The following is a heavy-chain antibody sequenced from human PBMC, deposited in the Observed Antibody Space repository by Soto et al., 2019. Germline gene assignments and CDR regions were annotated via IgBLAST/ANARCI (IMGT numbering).Heavy chain of an antibody. CDR2: IGENT. Sequence: EVQLLESGGDFVQPGGSLRLSCAASGFTLSNFDVSWVRQAPGKGLEWVSSIGENTYYADYVRGPFTLSRDNSKHTLYLQMNSLRVEDTAVYFCARHHWPGFDYWGQGTLVTVSS. CDR3: ARHHWPGFDY. CDR1: GFTLSNFD. J-gene: IGHJ4*02. V-gene: IGHV3-23*01.